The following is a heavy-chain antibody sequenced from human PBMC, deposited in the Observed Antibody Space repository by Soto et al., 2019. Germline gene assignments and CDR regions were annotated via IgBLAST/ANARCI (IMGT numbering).Heavy chain of an antibody. CDR3: ARMSYFYDKWYFDL. Sequence: SETLSLTCTVSGASINNNDYYWSWIRQTPGKGLEWIGYVYYSGTTDYIPPLKSRLSMSIDKSQNQFTLKLNSVTAADTATYYCARMSYFYDKWYFDLWGRGPLVT. J-gene: IGHJ2*01. CDR1: GASINNNDYY. V-gene: IGHV4-30-4*01. D-gene: IGHD3-22*01. CDR2: VYYSGTT.